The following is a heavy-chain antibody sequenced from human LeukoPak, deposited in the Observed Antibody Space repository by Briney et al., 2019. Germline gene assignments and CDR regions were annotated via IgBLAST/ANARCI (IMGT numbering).Heavy chain of an antibody. CDR1: GYTFTSYD. Sequence: EASVKVSCKASGYTFTSYDINWVRQATGQGLEWMGWMNPNSGNTGYARKFQGRVTMTRNTSISTAYMELSSLRSEDTAVYYCARGLMGLERRETNWFDPWGQGTLVTVSS. CDR2: MNPNSGNT. J-gene: IGHJ5*02. V-gene: IGHV1-8*01. D-gene: IGHD1-1*01. CDR3: ARGLMGLERRETNWFDP.